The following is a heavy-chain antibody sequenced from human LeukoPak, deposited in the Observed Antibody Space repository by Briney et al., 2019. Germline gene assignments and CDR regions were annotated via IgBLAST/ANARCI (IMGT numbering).Heavy chain of an antibody. CDR1: GYTFTSYY. D-gene: IGHD6-13*01. V-gene: IGHV1-46*01. Sequence: GASVKVSCKASGYTFTSYYMHWVRQAPGQGLEWMGIINPSGGSTSYAQKFQGRVTMTRDMSTSTVYMELSSLRSEDTAVYYCARASIAVAGREDTVRYFDYWGQGTLVTVSS. J-gene: IGHJ4*02. CDR2: INPSGGST. CDR3: ARASIAVAGREDTVRYFDY.